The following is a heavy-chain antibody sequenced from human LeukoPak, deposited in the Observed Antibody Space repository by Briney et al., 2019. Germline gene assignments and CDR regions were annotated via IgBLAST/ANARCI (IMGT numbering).Heavy chain of an antibody. V-gene: IGHV4-4*07. CDR3: ARDGHYYDASAPTFGNWFDP. CDR1: GGSTSSYY. Sequence: PSETLSLTCTVSGGSTSSYYWNWIRQPAGKGLEWIGRIYTSGSTNYNPSLKSRVTTSVDTSKNQFSLKLSSVTAADTAVYYCARDGHYYDASAPTFGNWFDPWGQGTLVTVSS. J-gene: IGHJ5*02. CDR2: IYTSGST. D-gene: IGHD3-22*01.